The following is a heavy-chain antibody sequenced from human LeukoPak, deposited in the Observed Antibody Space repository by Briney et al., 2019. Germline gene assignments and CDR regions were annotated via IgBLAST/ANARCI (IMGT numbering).Heavy chain of an antibody. Sequence: GGSLRLSCTSSGFILSSFAMSWVRQAPGKGLEWVSSISRPGGNTYYADSVKRRFTISRDNSNNLVYLQMNSLRAEDTAVYYCAKTRNGYTTEYLQHWGQGTLVTVSS. V-gene: IGHV3-23*01. D-gene: IGHD5-24*01. J-gene: IGHJ1*01. CDR2: ISRPGGNT. CDR1: GFILSSFA. CDR3: AKTRNGYTTEYLQH.